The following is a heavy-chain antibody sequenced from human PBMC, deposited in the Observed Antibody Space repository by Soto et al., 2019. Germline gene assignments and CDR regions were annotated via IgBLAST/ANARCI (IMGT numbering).Heavy chain of an antibody. CDR2: INAGNGNT. CDR3: ARDQHDFWIGYYRVYYYYYYMDV. CDR1: GYTFTSYA. J-gene: IGHJ6*03. D-gene: IGHD3-3*01. Sequence: ASVKVSCKASGYTFTSYAMHWVRQAPGQRLEWMGWINAGNGNTKYSQKFQGRVTITRDTSASTAYMELSSLRSEDTAVYYCARDQHDFWIGYYRVYYYYYYMDVWGKGTTVTVSS. V-gene: IGHV1-3*01.